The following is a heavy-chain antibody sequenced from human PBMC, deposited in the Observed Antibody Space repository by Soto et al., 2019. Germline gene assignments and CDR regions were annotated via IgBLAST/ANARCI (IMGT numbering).Heavy chain of an antibody. Sequence: QVQLVQSGAEVKKPGASVKVSCKASGYTFTSYGISWVRQAPGQGLEWMGWISAYNGNTNYAQKLQGRVTMTTDTSTSTAYMELRSLRSDDTAVYYCARVSMYYDSSPQAQRPTRIDYWGQGTLVTVSS. D-gene: IGHD3-22*01. CDR2: ISAYNGNT. J-gene: IGHJ4*02. CDR1: GYTFTSYG. CDR3: ARVSMYYDSSPQAQRPTRIDY. V-gene: IGHV1-18*01.